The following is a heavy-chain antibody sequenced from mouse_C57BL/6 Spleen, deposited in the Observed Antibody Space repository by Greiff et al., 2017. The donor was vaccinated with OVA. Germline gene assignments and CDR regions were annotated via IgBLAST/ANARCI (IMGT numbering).Heavy chain of an antibody. CDR3: ARGRDYGSSGFDY. Sequence: VQLVESGAELVKPGASVKISCKASGYAFSSYWMNWVKQRPGKGLEWIGQIYPGDGDTNYNGKFKGKATLTADKSSSTAYMQLSSLTSEDSAVYFCARGRDYGSSGFDYWGQGTTLTVSS. CDR1: GYAFSSYW. V-gene: IGHV1-80*01. J-gene: IGHJ2*01. D-gene: IGHD1-1*01. CDR2: IYPGDGDT.